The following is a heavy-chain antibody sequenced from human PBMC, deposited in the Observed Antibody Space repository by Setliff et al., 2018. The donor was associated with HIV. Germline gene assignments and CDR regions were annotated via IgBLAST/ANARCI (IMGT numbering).Heavy chain of an antibody. Sequence: ASVKVSCKASGYTFTSSDIYWVRQATGQGLEWMGWVNPKSGNTGYAQKCQGRVIMTRDTSISTVYMELRSLRSEETAVYYCARGAWYTSGWHSSRYMDVWGKGTTVTVSS. D-gene: IGHD6-25*01. CDR1: GYTFTSSD. CDR3: ARGAWYTSGWHSSRYMDV. J-gene: IGHJ6*03. V-gene: IGHV1-8*02. CDR2: VNPKSGNT.